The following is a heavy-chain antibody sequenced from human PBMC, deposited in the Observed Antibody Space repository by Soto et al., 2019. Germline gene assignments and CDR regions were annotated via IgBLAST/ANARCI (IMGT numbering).Heavy chain of an antibody. CDR2: ISGSGGST. J-gene: IGHJ4*02. CDR3: AREVLTGYRGGFDY. D-gene: IGHD3-9*01. CDR1: GFTFSSYA. V-gene: IGHV3-23*01. Sequence: EVQLLESGGGLVQPGGSLRLSCAASGFTFSSYAMSWVRQAPGKGLEWVSAISGSGGSTYYADSVKGRFTISRDNSKNALYLQMNSLIAEDKAVYYCAREVLTGYRGGFDYWGQGTLVTVSS.